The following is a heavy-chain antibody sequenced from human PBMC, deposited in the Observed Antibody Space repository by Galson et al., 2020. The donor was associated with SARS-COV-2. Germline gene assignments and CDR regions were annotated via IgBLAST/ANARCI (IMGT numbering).Heavy chain of an antibody. CDR2: FDPEDGET. CDR1: GYTLTELS. V-gene: IGHV1-24*01. J-gene: IGHJ6*02. D-gene: IGHD2-15*01. CDR3: ATERLGYCSGGSCFLRYYYGMDV. Sequence: ASVKVSCKVSGYTLTELSMHWVRQAPGKGLEWMGGFDPEDGETIYAQKFQARVTMTEDTSTDTAYMELSSLRSEDTAVYYCATERLGYCSGGSCFLRYYYGMDVWGQGTTVTVSS.